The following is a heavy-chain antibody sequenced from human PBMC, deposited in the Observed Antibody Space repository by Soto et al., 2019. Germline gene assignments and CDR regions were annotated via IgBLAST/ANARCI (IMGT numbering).Heavy chain of an antibody. V-gene: IGHV1-18*01. J-gene: IGHJ5*02. CDR2: ISAYNGNT. CDR1: GYTFPSYG. D-gene: IGHD3-22*01. CDR3: ARGFGAGYYDSSGYYWP. Sequence: ASVKVSCKASGYTFPSYGISWVRQAPGQGLEWMGWISAYNGNTNYAQKLQGRVTMTTDTSTSTAYMELRSLRSDDTAVYYCARGFGAGYYDSSGYYWPWGQGTLVTVSS.